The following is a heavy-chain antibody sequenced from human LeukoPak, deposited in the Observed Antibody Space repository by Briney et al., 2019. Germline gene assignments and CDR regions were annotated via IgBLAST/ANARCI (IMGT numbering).Heavy chain of an antibody. V-gene: IGHV3-23*01. J-gene: IGHJ3*02. D-gene: IGHD2-21*02. CDR3: AKDLGLTYCGGDCYDDAFDI. CDR2: ISGSGGST. Sequence: GRSLRLSCAASGFTFSSNAMHWVRQAPGKGLEWVSAISGSGGSTYYADSVKGRFTISRDNSKNTLYLQMNSLRAEDTAVYYCAKDLGLTYCGGDCYDDAFDIWGQGTMVTVSS. CDR1: GFTFSSNA.